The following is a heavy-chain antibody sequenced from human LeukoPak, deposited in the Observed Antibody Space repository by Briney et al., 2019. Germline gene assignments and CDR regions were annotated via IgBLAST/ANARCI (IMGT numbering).Heavy chain of an antibody. Sequence: SVKGRFTVSRDNSKNTLYLQMNSLRAEDTAVYYCAREYCSGGSCGWFDPWGQGTLVTVSS. D-gene: IGHD2-15*01. V-gene: IGHV3-30*01. J-gene: IGHJ5*02. CDR3: AREYCSGGSCGWFDP.